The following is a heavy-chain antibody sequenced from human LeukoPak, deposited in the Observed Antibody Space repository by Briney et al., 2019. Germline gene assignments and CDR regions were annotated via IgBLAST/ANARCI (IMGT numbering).Heavy chain of an antibody. CDR3: ARGAKWGWGSYIDY. V-gene: IGHV1-69*13. J-gene: IGHJ4*02. D-gene: IGHD7-27*01. CDR2: IIPMFGTE. CDR1: GGTFSSYA. Sequence: SVKVSCKASGGTFSSYAISWVRQAPGQGLEWMGGIIPMFGTEKYAQKFQGRVTITADESTSTAYMELSSLRSEDTAVYYCARGAKWGWGSYIDYWGQGTLVTVSS.